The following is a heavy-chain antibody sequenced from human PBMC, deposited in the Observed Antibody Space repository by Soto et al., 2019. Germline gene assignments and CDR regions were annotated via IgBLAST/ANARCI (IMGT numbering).Heavy chain of an antibody. V-gene: IGHV3-23*01. CDR2: IYGSGGGI. Sequence: EVQLLESGGGLVQPGGSLRLSCTASGFSFSDYAMIWVRQAPGKGLECVAGIYGSGGGIQYADSVKGRFTISRDNGRNTLYLQMNSLRDEDTAVYYCAKDLVSRDGLWLMDQWGQGTLVTVS. CDR1: GFSFSDYA. CDR3: AKDLVSRDGLWLMDQ. D-gene: IGHD2-21*02. J-gene: IGHJ4*02.